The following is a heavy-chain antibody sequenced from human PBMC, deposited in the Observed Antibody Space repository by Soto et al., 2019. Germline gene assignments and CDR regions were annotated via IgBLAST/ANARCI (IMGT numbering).Heavy chain of an antibody. CDR2: INPSGGST. J-gene: IGHJ4*02. V-gene: IGHV1-46*03. CDR3: ARDHGYYGSGSYYGDFGY. D-gene: IGHD3-10*01. Sequence: QVQLVQSGAEVKKPGASVKVSCKASGYTFTSYYLHWVRQAPGQGLEWMGIINPSGGSTSYAQKLQGRVTMTRDTSTSTVYMKLSSMRSEDTAVYYCARDHGYYGSGSYYGDFGYWGQGTLVTVSS. CDR1: GYTFTSYY.